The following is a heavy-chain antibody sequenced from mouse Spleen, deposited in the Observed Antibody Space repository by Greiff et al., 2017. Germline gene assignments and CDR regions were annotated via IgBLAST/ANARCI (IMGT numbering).Heavy chain of an antibody. D-gene: IGHD2-3*01. CDR3: ARTWDGYFAWFAY. Sequence: EVQGVESGGGLVKPGGSLKLSCAASGFTFSDYGMHWVRQAPEKGLEWVAYISSGSSTIYYADTVKGRFTISRDNAKNTLFLQMTSLRSEDTAMYYCARTWDGYFAWFAYWGQGTLVTVSA. CDR2: ISSGSSTI. J-gene: IGHJ3*01. CDR1: GFTFSDYG. V-gene: IGHV5-17*01.